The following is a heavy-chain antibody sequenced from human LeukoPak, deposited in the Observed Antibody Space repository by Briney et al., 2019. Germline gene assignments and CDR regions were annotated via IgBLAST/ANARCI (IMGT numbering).Heavy chain of an antibody. CDR1: GGSIRSYY. V-gene: IGHV4-59*01. D-gene: IGHD6-13*01. CDR2: IYYSGNT. Sequence: PSETLSLTCTVSGGSIRSYYWSWIRQPPEKGLEWIGYIYYSGNTNYNPSLKSRVTISVDTSKNQFSLKLSSVTAADTAVYYCASTGIAAAGTVDYWGQGTLVTVSS. CDR3: ASTGIAAAGTVDY. J-gene: IGHJ4*02.